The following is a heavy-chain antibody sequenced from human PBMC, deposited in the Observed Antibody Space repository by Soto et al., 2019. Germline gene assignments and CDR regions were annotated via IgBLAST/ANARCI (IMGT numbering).Heavy chain of an antibody. CDR1: GFTFSNAW. Sequence: GGSLRLSCAASGFTFSNAWMSWVRQAPGKGLEWVGRIKSKTDGGTTDYAAPVKGRFTISRDDSKNTLYLQMNSLKTEDTAVYYCTTDPTYGDRYYYYYMDVWGKGTTVTVSS. CDR2: IKSKTDGGTT. V-gene: IGHV3-15*01. CDR3: TTDPTYGDRYYYYYMDV. J-gene: IGHJ6*03. D-gene: IGHD4-17*01.